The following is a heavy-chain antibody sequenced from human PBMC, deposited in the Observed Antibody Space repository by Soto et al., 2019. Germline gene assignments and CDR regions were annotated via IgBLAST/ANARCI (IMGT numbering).Heavy chain of an antibody. V-gene: IGHV3-30*03. D-gene: IGHD1-1*01. J-gene: IGHJ4*02. CDR1: GFFFSRYA. CDR2: ISYDGAEK. Sequence: QVQLVESGGGVVRPGGSLRLSCETSGFFFSRYAMHWVRQAPGQGLEWVAVISYDGAEKDYADSVQGRFTISRDNSSKTSELPMNRVVSEDAGASYSVATAGARVLCYFAYWGQGTLVTVSS. CDR3: VATAGARVLCYFAY.